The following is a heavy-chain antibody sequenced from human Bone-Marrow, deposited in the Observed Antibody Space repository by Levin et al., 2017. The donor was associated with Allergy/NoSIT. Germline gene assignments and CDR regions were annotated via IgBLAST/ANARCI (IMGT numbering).Heavy chain of an antibody. Sequence: RSGGSLRLSCAASGFTFRTYGMNWIRQTPGKGLLWVASISGSGRTKFYAESLKGRFTISRDNSKNTLNLQMNSLRAEDSAVYFCVKDSSPSHDDNSAYPGDFDSWGQGTLVTVSS. CDR1: GFTFRTYG. J-gene: IGHJ4*02. CDR2: ISGSGRTK. CDR3: VKDSSPSHDDNSAYPGDFDS. D-gene: IGHD3-22*01. V-gene: IGHV3-23*01.